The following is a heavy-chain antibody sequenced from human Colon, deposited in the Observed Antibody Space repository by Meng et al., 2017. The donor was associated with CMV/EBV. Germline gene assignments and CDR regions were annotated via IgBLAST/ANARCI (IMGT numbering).Heavy chain of an antibody. CDR1: GYTFTNYW. CDR2: IYTGDSHT. CDR3: ARYTSSYGWFDS. J-gene: IGHJ5*01. V-gene: IGHV5-51*04. D-gene: IGHD2-2*01. Sequence: ESLKIPCEGSGYTFTNYWVGWVRQQPGKELEWMGIIYTGDSHTRYSPFLEGHVTISADKPISTVYLQWIGLKASDTAMYYCARYTSSYGWFDSWGQGTQVTVSS.